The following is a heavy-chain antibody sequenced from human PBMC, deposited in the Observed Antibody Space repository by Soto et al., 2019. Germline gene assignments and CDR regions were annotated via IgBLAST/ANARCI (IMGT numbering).Heavy chain of an antibody. D-gene: IGHD2-8*01. V-gene: IGHV3-13*01. J-gene: IGHJ6*03. CDR3: ARAVGYWTNGVCRYYYYYMDV. Sequence: PGGSLRLSCAASGFTFSSYDMHWVRQATGKGLEWVSAIGTAGDTYYPGSVKGRFTISRENAKNSLYLQMNSLRAGDTAVYYCARAVGYWTNGVCRYYYYYMDVWGKGTTVTVSS. CDR2: IGTAGDT. CDR1: GFTFSSYD.